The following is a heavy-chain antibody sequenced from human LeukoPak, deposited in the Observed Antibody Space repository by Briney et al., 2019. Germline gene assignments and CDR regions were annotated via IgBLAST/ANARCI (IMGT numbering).Heavy chain of an antibody. J-gene: IGHJ4*02. D-gene: IGHD5-12*01. V-gene: IGHV3-23*01. Sequence: GGSLRLSCAVSGFSLSNYAMSWVRQAPGKGLEWVSLIIASSGSTVYADSVKGRFTISRDSSKNTLYLQMNSLRAEDTAVYYCAKGAYDYVEIGYFDHWGQGTLVTVSS. CDR3: AKGAYDYVEIGYFDH. CDR2: IIASSGST. CDR1: GFSLSNYA.